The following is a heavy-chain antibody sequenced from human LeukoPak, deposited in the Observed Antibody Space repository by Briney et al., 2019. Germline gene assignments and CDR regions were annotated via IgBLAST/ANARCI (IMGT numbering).Heavy chain of an antibody. D-gene: IGHD5-18*01. CDR3: AGDNYGTDY. CDR1: GGSIGSSY. CDR2: IYYSGNT. J-gene: IGHJ4*02. V-gene: IGHV4-59*01. Sequence: SETLSLTCTVSGGSIGSSYWNWIRQPPGKGLEWIGYIYYSGNTNYNPSLKSRITISLDTSKNQFSLKLSSVTAADTAVYYCAGDNYGTDYWGQGTMVTVSS.